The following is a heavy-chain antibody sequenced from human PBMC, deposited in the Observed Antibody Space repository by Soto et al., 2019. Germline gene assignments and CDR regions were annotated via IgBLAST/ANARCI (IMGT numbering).Heavy chain of an antibody. Sequence: SVKVSCKASGGTFSSYTISWVRQAPGQGLEWMGGIIPIFGTANYAQKFQGRVTITADESTSTAYMELRSLRSDDTAVYYCARGTTVETGNYWGQGTLVTVSS. CDR3: ARGTTVETGNY. J-gene: IGHJ4*02. CDR2: IIPIFGTA. V-gene: IGHV1-69*13. D-gene: IGHD4-17*01. CDR1: GGTFSSYT.